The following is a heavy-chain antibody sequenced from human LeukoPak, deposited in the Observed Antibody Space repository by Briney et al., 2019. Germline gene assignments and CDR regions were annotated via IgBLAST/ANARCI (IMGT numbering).Heavy chain of an antibody. Sequence: SVKVSCKASGYTFTGYYMNWVRQAPGQGLEWMGGIIPIFGTANYAQKFQGRVTITTDESTSTAYMELSSLRSEDTAVYYCARDPVRGWPSAEYFQHWGQGTLVTVSS. CDR1: GYTFTGYY. V-gene: IGHV1-69*05. J-gene: IGHJ1*01. D-gene: IGHD6-19*01. CDR2: IIPIFGTA. CDR3: ARDPVRGWPSAEYFQH.